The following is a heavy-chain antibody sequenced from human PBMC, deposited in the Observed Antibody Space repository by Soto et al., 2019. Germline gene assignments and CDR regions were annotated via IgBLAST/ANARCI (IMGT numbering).Heavy chain of an antibody. CDR2: IYYSGST. V-gene: IGHV4-30-4*01. CDR3: ARGHRRASTTLDYPVMDV. CDR1: GGSISSGDYY. Sequence: SETLSLTCTVSGGSISSGDYYWSWIRQPPGKGLEWIGYIYYSGSTYYNPSLKSRVTISVDTSKNQFSLRMRSATVADTAIYYCARGHRRASTTLDYPVMDVWGHGTTVTVAS. J-gene: IGHJ6*02. D-gene: IGHD5-12*01.